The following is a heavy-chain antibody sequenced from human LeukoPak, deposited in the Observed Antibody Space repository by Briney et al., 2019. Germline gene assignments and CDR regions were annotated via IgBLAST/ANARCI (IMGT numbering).Heavy chain of an antibody. CDR3: ARVLRGYSYGSNYYYYMDV. Sequence: GGSLRLSCAASGFTFSSYWMGWVRQAPGKGREWVANIKQDGSEKYYVDSVKGRFTISRDNAKNSLYLQMNSLRAEDTAVYYCARVLRGYSYGSNYYYYMDVWGKGTTVTVSS. CDR1: GFTFSSYW. J-gene: IGHJ6*03. V-gene: IGHV3-7*01. D-gene: IGHD5-18*01. CDR2: IKQDGSEK.